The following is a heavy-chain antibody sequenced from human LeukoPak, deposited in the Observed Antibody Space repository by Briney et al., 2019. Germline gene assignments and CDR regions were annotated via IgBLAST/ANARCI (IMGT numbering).Heavy chain of an antibody. D-gene: IGHD6-19*01. CDR3: ARDLRYSSGWSASGMDV. CDR1: GYTSIDYY. V-gene: IGHV1-2*02. J-gene: IGHJ6*03. CDR2: ITPNSGNT. Sequence: ASVKVTCKTSGYTSIDYYIHWIRQAPGQGLEWMGWITPNSGNTNYAQKFQGRVTMTRDTSISTAYMDLRSLRSDDTAVYYCARDLRYSSGWSASGMDVWGKGTTVTISS.